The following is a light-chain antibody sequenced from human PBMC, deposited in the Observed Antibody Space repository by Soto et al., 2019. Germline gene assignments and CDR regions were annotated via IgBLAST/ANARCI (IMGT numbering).Light chain of an antibody. V-gene: IGLV2-14*01. Sequence: SALTQPASVSGSPGQSITISCTGTSSDVGGYNYVSWYQQHPGKAPKLMIYDVSNRSSGVSNRFSGSKSGNTASLTISGLQAEDEADYYCSSYTSSTLYVFGTGTKVTVL. CDR3: SSYTSSTLYV. CDR2: DVS. J-gene: IGLJ1*01. CDR1: SSDVGGYNY.